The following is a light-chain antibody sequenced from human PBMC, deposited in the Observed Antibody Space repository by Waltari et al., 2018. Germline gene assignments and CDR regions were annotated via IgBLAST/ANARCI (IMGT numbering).Light chain of an antibody. J-gene: IGLJ2*01. CDR1: SGSIDSKY. CDR3: QSAEGSYNVL. Sequence: VFTQPHSVSGSPGQTVTISCTRSSGSIDSKYVQWFQQRPGSAPATVIYKDTQRPSGVPDRFSGSIDRSSNSASLTISGLRSEDEADYFCQSAEGSYNVLFGGGTRLTVL. V-gene: IGLV6-57*03. CDR2: KDT.